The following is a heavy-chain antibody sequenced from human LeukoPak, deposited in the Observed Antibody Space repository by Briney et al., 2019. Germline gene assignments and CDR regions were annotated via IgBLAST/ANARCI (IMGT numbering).Heavy chain of an antibody. CDR3: ARVTKGGYYYYYYYMDV. J-gene: IGHJ6*03. V-gene: IGHV4-59*01. Sequence: SETLSLTCTVSGGSISSYYWSWIRQPPGKGLEWIGYIYYSGSTNYNPSLKSRVTISVDTSKNQFSLKLSSVTAADTAVYYCARVTKGGYYYYYYYMDVWGKGTTVTVSS. CDR2: IYYSGST. CDR1: GGSISSYY. D-gene: IGHD3-16*01.